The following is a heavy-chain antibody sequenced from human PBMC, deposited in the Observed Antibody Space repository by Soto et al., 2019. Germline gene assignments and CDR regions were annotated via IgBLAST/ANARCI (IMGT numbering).Heavy chain of an antibody. CDR2: ISSGSNII. CDR1: GFIFSTFS. J-gene: IGHJ5*02. V-gene: IGHV3-48*02. D-gene: IGHD6-6*01. CDR3: ARLYSTSSVSRWFDP. Sequence: QLVESGGGLVQPGGSLRLSCSASGFIFSTFSMNWVRQAPGKGLEWISYISSGSNIIYYVDSVKGRFTISRDNAENSLYLQMNSLRDEDTAVYYCARLYSTSSVSRWFDPWGQGTLVTVSS.